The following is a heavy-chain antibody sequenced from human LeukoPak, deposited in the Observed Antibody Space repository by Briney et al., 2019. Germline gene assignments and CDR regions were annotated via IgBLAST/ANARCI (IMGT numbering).Heavy chain of an antibody. CDR2: ISSNGGST. Sequence: GGSLRLSCSASEFTFSSYAMHWVRQAPGKGLEYVSAISSNGGSTYYADSVKGRFTISRDNSKNTLYLQMSSLRAEDTAVYYCHVLGYCSSTSCYVPRHFDYWGQGTLVTVSS. J-gene: IGHJ4*02. V-gene: IGHV3-64D*06. CDR3: HVLGYCSSTSCYVPRHFDY. D-gene: IGHD2-2*01. CDR1: EFTFSSYA.